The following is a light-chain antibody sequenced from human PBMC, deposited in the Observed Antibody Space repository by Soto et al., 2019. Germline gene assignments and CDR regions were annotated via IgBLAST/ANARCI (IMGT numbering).Light chain of an antibody. CDR1: SSDVGSYNY. CDR2: DVS. J-gene: IGLJ2*01. CDR3: SSYTTSSTHVV. V-gene: IGLV2-14*01. Sequence: QSALTQPASVSGSPGQSITISCTGTSSDVGSYNYVSLYQQYPGKAPKLMIYDVSNRPSGVSYRYSGPKSANTASLTISGLQAEDEADYYCSSYTTSSTHVVFGGGTKLTVL.